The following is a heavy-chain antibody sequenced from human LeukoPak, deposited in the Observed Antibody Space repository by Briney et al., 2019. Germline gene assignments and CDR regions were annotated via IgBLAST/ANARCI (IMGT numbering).Heavy chain of an antibody. J-gene: IGHJ6*02. CDR1: GFTFSSYD. CDR2: IGTAGDT. D-gene: IGHD3-16*01. CDR3: ARWALTGPLDGMDV. Sequence: PGGSLRLSCAASGFTFSSYDMHWVRQATGKGLEWVSAIGTAGDTYYPGSVKGRFTISRENAKNSLYLQMNSLRAGDTAVYYCARWALTGPLDGMDVWGQGTTVTVSS. V-gene: IGHV3-13*01.